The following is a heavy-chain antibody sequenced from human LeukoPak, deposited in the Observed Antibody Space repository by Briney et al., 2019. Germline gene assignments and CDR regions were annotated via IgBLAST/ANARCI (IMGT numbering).Heavy chain of an antibody. J-gene: IGHJ4*02. CDR2: IPGGGGNT. D-gene: IGHD4-11*01. CDR3: AKKYSSLSPAFDS. CDR1: GFTFSAYA. Sequence: PGGCLRLSCAASGFTFSAYAMSWVRQAPGKGLEWVSAIPGGGGNTHYADSVKGRFTISRDNSRNTLNLQMNSLRAEDTAVYYCAKKYSSLSPAFDSWGQGTLVTVSS. V-gene: IGHV3-23*01.